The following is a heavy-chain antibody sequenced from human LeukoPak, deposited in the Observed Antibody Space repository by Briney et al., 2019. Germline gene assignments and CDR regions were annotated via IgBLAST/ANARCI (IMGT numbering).Heavy chain of an antibody. CDR1: GFVFSDYY. J-gene: IGHJ3*02. D-gene: IGHD5/OR15-5a*01. Sequence: PGGSLRLSCAASGFVFSDYYMNWIRQAPGKGLEWVSSISSNCNYMYYGDSVKGRFTISRDNAKNSLYLQMNSLRVEDTAVYYCARIYDGDYNDAFDMWGQGTMVTVSS. CDR2: ISSNCNYM. V-gene: IGHV3-21*01. CDR3: ARIYDGDYNDAFDM.